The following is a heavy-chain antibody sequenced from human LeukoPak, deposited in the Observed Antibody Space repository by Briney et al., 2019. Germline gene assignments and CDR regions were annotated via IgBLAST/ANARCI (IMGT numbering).Heavy chain of an antibody. CDR1: GGSISSGGYS. CDR2: IYHSGST. Sequence: SETLSLTCAVSGGSISSGGYSWRWIRQPPGKGLEWIGYIYHSGSTYYNPSLKSRVTISVDRSKNQFSLKLSSVTAADTAVYYCARSSNPLYYGMDVWGQGTTVTVSS. CDR3: ARSSNPLYYGMDV. J-gene: IGHJ6*02. V-gene: IGHV4-30-2*01. D-gene: IGHD4-11*01.